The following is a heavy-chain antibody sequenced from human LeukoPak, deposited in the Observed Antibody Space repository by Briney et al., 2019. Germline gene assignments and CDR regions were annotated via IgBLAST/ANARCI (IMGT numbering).Heavy chain of an antibody. V-gene: IGHV3-30*18. CDR2: VSHGGSQQ. CDR1: GFSFSNFG. J-gene: IGHJ4*02. CDR3: AKETDASSSYNFHY. Sequence: GGSLRLSCAASGFSFSNFGMHWVRQAPGRGLEWVAIVSHGGSQQFYADSVKGRFTISRDNSQNTLHLQMSSLRVEDTGVYYCAKETDASSSYNFHYWGQGALVTVSS. D-gene: IGHD3-22*01.